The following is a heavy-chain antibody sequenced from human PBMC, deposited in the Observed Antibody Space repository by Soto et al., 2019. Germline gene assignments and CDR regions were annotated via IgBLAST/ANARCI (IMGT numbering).Heavy chain of an antibody. CDR3: ARQGYCSNTACYTVDY. CDR2: IYPGDSNT. Sequence: GESLKISCTGSGYSFTNYWIGWVGQMPWKGLEWMGIIYPGDSNTRYSPSFQGQVTISADKSISTAYLQWSSLKASDTAMYFCARQGYCSNTACYTVDYWGQGTLVTVSS. V-gene: IGHV5-51*01. D-gene: IGHD2-2*02. CDR1: GYSFTNYW. J-gene: IGHJ4*02.